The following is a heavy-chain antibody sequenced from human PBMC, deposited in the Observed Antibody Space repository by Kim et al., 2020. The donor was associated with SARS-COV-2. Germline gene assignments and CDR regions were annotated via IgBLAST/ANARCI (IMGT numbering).Heavy chain of an antibody. CDR1: GYTFTGYY. CDR3: ARDRIISGSYYYGMDV. Sequence: ASVKVSCKASGYTFTGYYMHWVRRAPGQGLEWMGWINPNSGGTNYAQKFQGRVTMTRDTSISTAYMELSRLRSDDTAVYYCARDRIISGSYYYGMDVWGQGTTVTVSS. J-gene: IGHJ6*02. V-gene: IGHV1-2*02. D-gene: IGHD1-26*01. CDR2: INPNSGGT.